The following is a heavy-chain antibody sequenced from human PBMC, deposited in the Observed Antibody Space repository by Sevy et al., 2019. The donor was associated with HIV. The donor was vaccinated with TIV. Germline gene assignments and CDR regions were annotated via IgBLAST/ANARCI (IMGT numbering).Heavy chain of an antibody. CDR1: GGSISRSNYY. CDR2: IYYSGST. V-gene: IGHV4-39*01. D-gene: IGHD6-19*01. CDR3: ARVTWYTSGWYWFEP. J-gene: IGHJ5*02. Sequence: SETLSPTCTVSGGSISRSNYYWGWIRQPPGKGLEWIGSIYYSGSTYYKPSLKSRVTISVDTSKNQFSLKLSSVTAADTAVYYCARVTWYTSGWYWFEPWGQGTLVTVSS.